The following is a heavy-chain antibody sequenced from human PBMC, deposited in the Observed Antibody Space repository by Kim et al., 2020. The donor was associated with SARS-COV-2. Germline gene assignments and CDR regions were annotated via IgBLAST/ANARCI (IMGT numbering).Heavy chain of an antibody. CDR3: ARQRIIMIVVAGEFDI. V-gene: IGHV4-31*03. CDR2: IYYSGST. Sequence: SETLSLTCTVSGGSISSGGYYWSWIRQHPGKGLEWIGYIYYSGSTYSNPSLKSRVTISVDTAKNQFSLKMSSVTAADTAVYYCARQRIIMIVVAGEFDI. D-gene: IGHD3-22*01. J-gene: IGHJ3*02. CDR1: GGSISSGGYY.